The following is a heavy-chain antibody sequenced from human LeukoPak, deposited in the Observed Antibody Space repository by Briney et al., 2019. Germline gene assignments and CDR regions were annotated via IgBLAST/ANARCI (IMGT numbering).Heavy chain of an antibody. CDR1: GGSISSYY. Sequence: SETLSLTCTVSGGSISSYYWSWIRQPPGKGLEWIGYIYYSGSTNYNPSLKSRVTISVDTSKNQFSLKLSSVTAADTAVYYCARDGAGYYDSSGYYYYYGMDVWGQGTTVTVSS. CDR3: ARDGAGYYDSSGYYYYYGMDV. V-gene: IGHV4-59*01. J-gene: IGHJ6*02. CDR2: IYYSGST. D-gene: IGHD3-22*01.